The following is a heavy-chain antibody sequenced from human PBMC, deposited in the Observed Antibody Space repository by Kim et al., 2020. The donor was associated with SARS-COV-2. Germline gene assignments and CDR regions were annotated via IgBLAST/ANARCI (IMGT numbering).Heavy chain of an antibody. Sequence: IYYAASVKGRFTISRDNAKNSLYLQMNSLRAEDTAVYYCARDRFGNPLDYWGQGTLVTVSS. J-gene: IGHJ4*02. CDR2: I. D-gene: IGHD3-16*01. CDR3: ARDRFGNPLDY. V-gene: IGHV3-21*01.